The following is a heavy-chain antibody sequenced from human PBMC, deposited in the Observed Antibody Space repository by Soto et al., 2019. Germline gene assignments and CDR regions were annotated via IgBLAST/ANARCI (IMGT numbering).Heavy chain of an antibody. V-gene: IGHV1-18*01. CDR1: GYPFTSYG. CDR3: ARVLRSGIPRVFDY. J-gene: IGHJ4*02. D-gene: IGHD3-3*01. Sequence: QVQLVQSGAEVKKPGASLKVSCKASGYPFTSYGISWVRQAPGQGLEWMGWISAYNCNSDYAQKLQGRVTMPTDTCTGTDYMELRSLRSEDTAVYYCARVLRSGIPRVFDYLGQGTLVTVSS. CDR2: ISAYNCNS.